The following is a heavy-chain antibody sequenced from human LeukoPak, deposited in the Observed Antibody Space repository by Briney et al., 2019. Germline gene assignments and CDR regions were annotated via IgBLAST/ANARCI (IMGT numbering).Heavy chain of an antibody. CDR1: EYIFSNYW. J-gene: IGHJ4*02. CDR2: IYPGDSDT. V-gene: IGHV5-51*01. Sequence: GESLKISCKGSEYIFSNYWISWVRQMPGKGLECMGIIYPGDSDTKYSPSFQGQVTISADKSISTAYLQWSSLKASDTAIYYCVTLDRRDDYSAFDSWGQGTLVTVSS. D-gene: IGHD5-24*01. CDR3: VTLDRRDDYSAFDS.